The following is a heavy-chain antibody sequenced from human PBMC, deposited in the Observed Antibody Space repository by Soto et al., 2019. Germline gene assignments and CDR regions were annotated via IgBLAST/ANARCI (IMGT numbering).Heavy chain of an antibody. CDR1: GYTFTSYG. Sequence: ASVKVSCKAAGYTFTSYGISGVRQAPGQGRERMGWISGYKGNTNYAQKLQGRVTMTTDTSTSTAYMELRSLRSDDTAVYYCARVGGGPAAGTVYYFDYWGQGTLLTLSS. CDR2: ISGYKGNT. J-gene: IGHJ4*02. D-gene: IGHD6-13*01. CDR3: ARVGGGPAAGTVYYFDY. V-gene: IGHV1-18*01.